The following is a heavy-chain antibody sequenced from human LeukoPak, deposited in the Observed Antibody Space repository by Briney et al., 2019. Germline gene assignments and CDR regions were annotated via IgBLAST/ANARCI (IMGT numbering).Heavy chain of an antibody. J-gene: IGHJ4*02. D-gene: IGHD2-15*01. CDR3: ARESIGYCSGGSCHPPPDDY. V-gene: IGHV3-20*04. CDR2: INWNGGST. Sequence: GGSLRLSXAASGFTFDDYGMSWVRQAPGKGLEWVSGINWNGGSTGYADSVKGRFTISRDNAKNSLYLQMNSLRAEDTALYYCARESIGYCSGGSCHPPPDDYWGQGTLVTVSS. CDR1: GFTFDDYG.